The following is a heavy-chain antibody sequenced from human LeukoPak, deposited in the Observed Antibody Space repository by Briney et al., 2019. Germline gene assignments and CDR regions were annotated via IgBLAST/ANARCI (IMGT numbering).Heavy chain of an antibody. CDR3: AKGGFSGGYPRFDY. J-gene: IGHJ4*02. Sequence: GGSLRLSCAASGFTFSTYEMNWVRQAPGKGLEWVSYISSSGSTIYYADSVRGRFTISRDNAKNSLYLQMNSLRAEDTAVYYCAKGGFSGGYPRFDYWGQGTLVTVSS. CDR1: GFTFSTYE. CDR2: ISSSGSTI. V-gene: IGHV3-48*03. D-gene: IGHD1-26*01.